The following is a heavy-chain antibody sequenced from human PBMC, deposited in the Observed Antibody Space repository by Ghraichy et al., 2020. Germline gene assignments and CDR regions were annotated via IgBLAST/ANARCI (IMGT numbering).Heavy chain of an antibody. D-gene: IGHD6-19*01. CDR1: GFTFSSSW. CDR3: TGLGLSGWSNWFDP. CDR2: IKQDGSET. J-gene: IGHJ5*02. Sequence: LRLSCAASGFTFSSSWMSWVRQAPGKGLEWVVNIKQDGSETYYLDSVKGRFTVSRDNARNSLFLQMNSLSAEDTAIYFCTGLGLSGWSNWFDPWGQGTLVTVSS. V-gene: IGHV3-7*03.